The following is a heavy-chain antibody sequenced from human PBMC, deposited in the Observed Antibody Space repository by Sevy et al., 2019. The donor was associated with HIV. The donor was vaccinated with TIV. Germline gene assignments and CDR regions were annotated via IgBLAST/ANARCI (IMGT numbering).Heavy chain of an antibody. Sequence: ASVKVSCKASGGTFSSYAISWVRQAPGQGLAWMGGIIPIFGTANYAQKFQGRVTITADESTSTAYMELSSLRSEDTAVYYCARGKDIVVVVAATPTAYYYYGMDVWGQGTTVTVSS. CDR2: IIPIFGTA. D-gene: IGHD2-15*01. J-gene: IGHJ6*02. CDR1: GGTFSSYA. V-gene: IGHV1-69*13. CDR3: ARGKDIVVVVAATPTAYYYYGMDV.